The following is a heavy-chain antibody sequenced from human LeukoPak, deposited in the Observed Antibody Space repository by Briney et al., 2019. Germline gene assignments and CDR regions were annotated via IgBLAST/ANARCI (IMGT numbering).Heavy chain of an antibody. CDR3: ARLGPTPFDY. J-gene: IGHJ4*02. Sequence: GGSLRLSCAASGFTFSSYTVNWVRQAPGKGLEWVSSISSSTSYIYYADSVRGRFTISGDNAKNSLYLQMNSLRAEDTAVYYCARLGPTPFDYWGQGTLVTVSS. D-gene: IGHD3-16*01. CDR1: GFTFSSYT. V-gene: IGHV3-21*01. CDR2: ISSSTSYI.